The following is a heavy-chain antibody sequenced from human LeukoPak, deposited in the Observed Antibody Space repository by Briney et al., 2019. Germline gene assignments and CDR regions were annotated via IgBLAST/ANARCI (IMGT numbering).Heavy chain of an antibody. V-gene: IGHV3-23*01. CDR1: GFTFSNYA. D-gene: IGHD3-16*01. Sequence: GGSLRLSCAASGFTFSNYAVMWVRQAPGQGLEWVSAITSGGAPRYADSVKGRFTISRDNSKNTLYLQMNSLRAEDTAVYYCAKGGLKRAFDIWGQGTMVTVSS. J-gene: IGHJ3*02. CDR3: AKGGLKRAFDI. CDR2: ITSGGAP.